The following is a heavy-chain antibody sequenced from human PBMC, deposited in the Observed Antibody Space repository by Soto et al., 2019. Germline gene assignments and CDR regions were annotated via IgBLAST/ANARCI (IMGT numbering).Heavy chain of an antibody. CDR3: AGDYRSGDSEWLFWGYDFDY. J-gene: IGHJ4*02. V-gene: IGHV1-69*06. D-gene: IGHD3-3*01. CDR2: IIPIFGTA. CDR1: GGTFSSYA. Sequence: QVQLLQSGAEVKKPGSSVKVSCQASGGTFSSYAISWVRQAPGQGLEWMGGIIPIFGTANYAQKFKGRVTITADKSTSTAYMELSSLRSEDTAVYYCAGDYRSGDSEWLFWGYDFDYWGQGTLVTVSS.